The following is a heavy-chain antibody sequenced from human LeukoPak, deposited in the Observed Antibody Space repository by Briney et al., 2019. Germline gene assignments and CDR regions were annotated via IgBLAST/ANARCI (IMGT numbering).Heavy chain of an antibody. CDR1: GGSISSGGYY. CDR3: ARGGYYDFWSGYLD. V-gene: IGHV4-31*03. Sequence: SETLSLTCTVSGGSISSGGYYWSWIRQHPGKGLEWIGYIYYSGSTYYNPSLKSRVTISVDTSKNQFSLKLSSVTAADTAVYYCARGGYYDFWSGYLDWGQGTLVTVSS. CDR2: IYYSGST. J-gene: IGHJ4*02. D-gene: IGHD3-3*01.